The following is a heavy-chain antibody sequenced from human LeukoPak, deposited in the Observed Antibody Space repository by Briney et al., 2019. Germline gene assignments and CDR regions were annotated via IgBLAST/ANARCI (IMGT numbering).Heavy chain of an antibody. CDR3: ARDPVEWELLLDY. CDR2: INHNGNVN. V-gene: IGHV3-7*01. D-gene: IGHD1-26*01. J-gene: IGHJ4*02. CDR1: GFTFSSYW. Sequence: GGSLRLSCAASGFTFSSYWMNWARQAPGKGLEWVASINHNGNVNYYVDSVKGRFTISRDNAKNSVYLQMASLRVEDTAVYYCARDPVEWELLLDYWGQGTLVTVSS.